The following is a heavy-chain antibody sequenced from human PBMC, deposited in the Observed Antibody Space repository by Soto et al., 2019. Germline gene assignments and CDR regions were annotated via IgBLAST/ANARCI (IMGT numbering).Heavy chain of an antibody. CDR1: GCTFSSYG. V-gene: IGHV3-30*18. D-gene: IGHD1-1*01. Sequence: PGGSLRLSCAASGCTFSSYGMHWVRQAPGKGLEWVAVISYDGSNKYYADSVKGRFTISRDNSKNTLYLQMNSLRAEDTAVYYCAKNSGGSTGSFDYWGQGTLVTVSS. CDR2: ISYDGSNK. CDR3: AKNSGGSTGSFDY. J-gene: IGHJ4*02.